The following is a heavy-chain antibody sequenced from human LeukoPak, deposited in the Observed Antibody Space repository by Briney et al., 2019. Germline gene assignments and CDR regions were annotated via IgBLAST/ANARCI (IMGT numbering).Heavy chain of an antibody. V-gene: IGHV1-69*05. J-gene: IGHJ4*02. CDR1: GGTFNSYA. CDR3: ATPSYDSSGYIY. D-gene: IGHD3-22*01. CDR2: IIPIFGTA. Sequence: SVKVSCKASGGTFNSYAITWVRQAPGQGLEWMGGIIPIFGTANYAQNFQGRVTMTRDTSTSTVYMELNSLRSEDTAVYYCATPSYDSSGYIYWSQGTLVTVSS.